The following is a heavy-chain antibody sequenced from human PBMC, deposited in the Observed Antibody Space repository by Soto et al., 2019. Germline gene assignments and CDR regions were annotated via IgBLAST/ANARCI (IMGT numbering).Heavy chain of an antibody. CDR2: INAGNGNT. Sequence: ASVKVSWKASGYTFTSYAMHWVRQAPGQRLEWMGWINAGNGNTKYSQKFQGRVTMTRNTSISTAYMELSSLRSEDTAVYYCARGQRYCTNGVCYPDKYYYYYMDVWGKGTTVTVSS. V-gene: IGHV1-3*01. CDR1: GYTFTSYA. CDR3: ARGQRYCTNGVCYPDKYYYYYMDV. D-gene: IGHD2-8*01. J-gene: IGHJ6*03.